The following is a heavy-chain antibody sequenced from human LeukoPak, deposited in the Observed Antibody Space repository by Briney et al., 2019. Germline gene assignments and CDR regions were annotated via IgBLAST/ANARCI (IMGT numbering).Heavy chain of an antibody. V-gene: IGHV3-23*01. D-gene: IGHD1-26*01. CDR1: GFTFSSYW. CDR2: ISGSGDRS. J-gene: IGHJ3*02. CDR3: AKDGTYAFRAFDI. Sequence: HAGGSLRLSCAASGFTFSSYWMSWVRQAPGKGLEWVSVISGSGDRSYYTDSVKGRFTISRDNSKNTLYLQMNSLRAEDTAVYYCAKDGTYAFRAFDIWGQGTMVSVSS.